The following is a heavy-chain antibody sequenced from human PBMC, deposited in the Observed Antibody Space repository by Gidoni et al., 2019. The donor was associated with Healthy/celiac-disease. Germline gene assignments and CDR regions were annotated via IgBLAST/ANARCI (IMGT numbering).Heavy chain of an antibody. J-gene: IGHJ4*02. CDR2: IYWDDDK. D-gene: IGHD6-19*01. CDR1: GFSLSTSGVG. Sequence: QITLKESGPTLVKPTQTLTLTCTFSGFSLSTSGVGVGWIRQPPGKALEWLALIYWDDDKRYSPSLKSRLTITKDTSKNQVVLTMTNMDPVDTATYYYAHTMYVGGDSSGEFDYWGQGTLVTVSS. V-gene: IGHV2-5*02. CDR3: AHTMYVGGDSSGEFDY.